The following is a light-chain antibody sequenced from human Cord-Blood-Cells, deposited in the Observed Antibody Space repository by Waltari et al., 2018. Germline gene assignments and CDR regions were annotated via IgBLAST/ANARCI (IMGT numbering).Light chain of an antibody. J-gene: IGKJ2*03. Sequence: DIVMTQSPDSFAVSLGERATINCKSIQSVLYSSNNKKYLAWYQQKPGQPPKLLIYLASTLDCGVPERLSSSGSGTDFTLSISRLQAEDVADYDCQQYYRTPPYSFGQGTKLEIK. CDR1: QSVLYSSNNKKY. CDR3: QQYYRTPPYS. CDR2: LAS. V-gene: IGKV4-1*01.